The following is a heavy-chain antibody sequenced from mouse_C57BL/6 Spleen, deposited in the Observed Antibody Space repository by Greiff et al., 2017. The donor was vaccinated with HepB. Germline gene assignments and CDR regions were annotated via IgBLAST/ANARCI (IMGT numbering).Heavy chain of an antibody. D-gene: IGHD2-5*01. CDR1: GFTFSDYG. J-gene: IGHJ4*01. CDR3: ARKKDYSNYAYAMDY. V-gene: IGHV5-17*01. CDR2: ISSGRSTI. Sequence: EVQVVESGGGLVKPGGSLKLSCAASGFTFSDYGMHWVRQAPEKGLEWVAYISSGRSTIYYADTVKGRFTISRDNAKNTLFPQMTSLRSEDTAMYYCARKKDYSNYAYAMDYWGQGTSVTVSS.